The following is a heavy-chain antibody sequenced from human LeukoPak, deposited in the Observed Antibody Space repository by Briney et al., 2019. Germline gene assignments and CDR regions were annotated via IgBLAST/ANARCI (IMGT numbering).Heavy chain of an antibody. CDR3: ARATFPHDYGDY. CDR2: ISSSSSYI. J-gene: IGHJ4*02. CDR1: GFTFSSYS. V-gene: IGHV3-21*01. Sequence: KSGGSLRLSCAASGFTFSSYSMNWVRQAPGTGLEWVSSISSSSSYIYYADSVKGRFTISRDNAKNSLYLQMNSLRAEDTAVYYCARATFPHDYGDYWGQGTLVTVSS.